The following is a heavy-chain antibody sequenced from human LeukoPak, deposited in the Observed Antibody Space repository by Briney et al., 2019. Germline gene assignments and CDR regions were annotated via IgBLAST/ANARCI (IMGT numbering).Heavy chain of an antibody. CDR3: ASRAPWPSSCWLVGREFDY. CDR2: IYYSGST. CDR1: GGSISSSSYY. D-gene: IGHD6-13*01. J-gene: IGHJ4*02. V-gene: IGHV4-39*01. Sequence: SEALSLTCTVSGGSISSSSYYWGWIRQPPGKGLEWIGSIYYSGSTYYNPSLKSRVTISVDTSKNQFSLKLSSVTAADTAVYYCASRAPWPSSCWLVGREFDYWGQGTLVTVSS.